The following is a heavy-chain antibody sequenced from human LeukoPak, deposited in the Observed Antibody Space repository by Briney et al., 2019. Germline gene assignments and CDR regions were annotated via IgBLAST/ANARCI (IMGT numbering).Heavy chain of an antibody. J-gene: IGHJ6*04. V-gene: IGHV3-48*03. CDR2: ISSSGSTI. CDR1: GFTFSSYE. CDR3: AELGITMIGGV. D-gene: IGHD3-10*02. Sequence: GGSLRLSYAASGFTFSSYEMNWVRQAPGKGLDGVSYISSSGSTIYYADSVKGRFTISRDNAKHSLYLQMNSLRAEDTAVYYCAELGITMIGGVWGKGTTVTISS.